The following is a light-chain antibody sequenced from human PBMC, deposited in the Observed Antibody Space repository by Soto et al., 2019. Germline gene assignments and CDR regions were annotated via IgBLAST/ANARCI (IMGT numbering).Light chain of an antibody. Sequence: QTVVTQEPSLTVSPGGTITLTCASSTGAVTGGYHPTWFQQKRGQAPRTLICSTSNRHSWTPARFSGSLLGGKAALTLSGVQPEDEAEYYCLLYYDGAQPWVFGGGTKVTVL. CDR1: TGAVTGGYH. CDR3: LLYYDGAQPWV. V-gene: IGLV7-43*01. CDR2: STS. J-gene: IGLJ3*02.